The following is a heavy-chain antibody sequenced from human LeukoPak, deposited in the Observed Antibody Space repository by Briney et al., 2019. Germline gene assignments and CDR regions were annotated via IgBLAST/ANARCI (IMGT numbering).Heavy chain of an antibody. D-gene: IGHD3-22*01. Sequence: GGSLRLSCAASGFTFNIHAMTWARQAPGKGLEWVAVIWYDGSNKYYADSVKGRFTISRDNSKNTLYLQMNSLRAEDTAVYYCARGHWVANYYDSSGYDYWGQGTLVTVSS. CDR1: GFTFNIHA. V-gene: IGHV3-33*08. CDR2: IWYDGSNK. CDR3: ARGHWVANYYDSSGYDY. J-gene: IGHJ4*02.